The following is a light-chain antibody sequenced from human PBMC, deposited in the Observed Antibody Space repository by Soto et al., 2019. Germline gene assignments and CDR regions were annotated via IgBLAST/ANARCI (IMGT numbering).Light chain of an antibody. Sequence: EIVMTQSPATLSVSPWERATLSCRASQSVSSNLAWYQQKPGQAPRLLIYGASTRATGIPARSSGSGSGTEFTLTISSLQSEDFAVYYCQQYNSWPPPYTFGPGTKVDIK. J-gene: IGKJ3*01. V-gene: IGKV3-15*01. CDR3: QQYNSWPPPYT. CDR1: QSVSSN. CDR2: GAS.